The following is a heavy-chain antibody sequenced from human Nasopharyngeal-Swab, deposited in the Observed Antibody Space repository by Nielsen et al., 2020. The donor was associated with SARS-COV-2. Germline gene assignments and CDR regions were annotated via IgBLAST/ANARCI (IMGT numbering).Heavy chain of an antibody. CDR1: GFIFNTYG. CDR2: ISDDNTI. J-gene: IGHJ5*01. CDR3: ARDVELLTNYYALDS. Sequence: GRSLRLSCEASGFIFNTYGLNWVRQAPGKGLEWISYISDDNTIFYADSVKGRFTISRDNAKNSLGLQMNSLRDDDTAVYYCARDVELLTNYYALDSWGQGTLVTVSS. D-gene: IGHD3-9*01. V-gene: IGHV3-48*02.